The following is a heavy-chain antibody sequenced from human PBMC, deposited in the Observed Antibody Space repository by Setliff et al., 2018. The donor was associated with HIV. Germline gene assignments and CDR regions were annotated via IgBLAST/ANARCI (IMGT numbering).Heavy chain of an antibody. J-gene: IGHJ4*02. CDR2: IDNDGST. D-gene: IGHD3-10*01. V-gene: IGHV4-59*08. CDR1: GDSISRYY. CDR3: PRYLPVCYGSGVSYYFDY. Sequence: SETLSLTCNVYGDSISRYYWSWIRQPPGKGLEWIGYIDNDGSTNYNPPLKSRLRISVDTSKNQVSLKLTSVTAADTAVYYCPRYLPVCYGSGVSYYFDYWGQGTLVTVSS.